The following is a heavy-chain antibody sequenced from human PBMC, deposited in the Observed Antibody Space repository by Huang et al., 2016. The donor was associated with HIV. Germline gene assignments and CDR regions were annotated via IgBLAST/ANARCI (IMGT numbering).Heavy chain of an antibody. CDR2: INYDGST. J-gene: IGHJ4*02. Sequence: QPRLQESGPGLVKPSETLSLTCTVSGVSVTRSPWYWVWVRQSPGKGLEWIARINYDGSTYYKSPLKSRLTTSLDTSKNQFSLKLTSVTAADTAVYFCARDIAIFGEPLDSWGQGTAVTVSS. CDR1: GVSVTRSPWY. V-gene: IGHV4-39*01. D-gene: IGHD3-3*01. CDR3: ARDIAIFGEPLDS.